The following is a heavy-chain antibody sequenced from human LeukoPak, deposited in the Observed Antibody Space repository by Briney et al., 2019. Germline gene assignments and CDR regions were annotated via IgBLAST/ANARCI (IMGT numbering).Heavy chain of an antibody. CDR1: GGSFSGYY. J-gene: IGHJ6*02. CDR3: ARRRGRYSYGLPYYYYGMDV. D-gene: IGHD5-18*01. CDR2: INHSGST. Sequence: SETMSLTCAVYGGSFSGYYWSWTRQPPGKGLEWIGEINHSGSTNYNPSLKSRVTISVDTSKNQFSLKLSSVTAADTAVYYCARRRGRYSYGLPYYYYGMDVWGQGTTVTVSS. V-gene: IGHV4-34*01.